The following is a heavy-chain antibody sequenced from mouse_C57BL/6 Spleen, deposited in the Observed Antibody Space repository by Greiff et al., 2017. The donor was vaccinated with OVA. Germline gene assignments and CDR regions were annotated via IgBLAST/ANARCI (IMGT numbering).Heavy chain of an antibody. D-gene: IGHD4-1*01. CDR2: ISYDGSN. CDR1: GYSITSGYY. Sequence: EVKLQESGPGLVKPSQSLSLTCSVTGYSITSGYYWNWIRQFPGNKLEWMGYISYDGSNNYNPSLKNRISITCDTSKNQFFLKLNSVTTEDTATYYCASSNWDGAMDYWGQGTSVTVSS. CDR3: ASSNWDGAMDY. J-gene: IGHJ4*01. V-gene: IGHV3-6*01.